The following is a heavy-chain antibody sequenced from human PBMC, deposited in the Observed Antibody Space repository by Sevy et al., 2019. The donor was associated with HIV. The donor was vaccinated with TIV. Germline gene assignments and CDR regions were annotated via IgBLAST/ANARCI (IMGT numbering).Heavy chain of an antibody. V-gene: IGHV1-24*01. D-gene: IGHD3-22*01. Sequence: ASVKVSCKVSGYTLTELSMHWLRQAPGKGLEWVGSFDPEDGETVYEHNFQGRVGMTEDTSTATAYMEVISLKFEDTAVYYCATTKDYYDSSGYPFDYWGQGTLVTVSS. CDR3: ATTKDYYDSSGYPFDY. CDR2: FDPEDGET. CDR1: GYTLTELS. J-gene: IGHJ4*02.